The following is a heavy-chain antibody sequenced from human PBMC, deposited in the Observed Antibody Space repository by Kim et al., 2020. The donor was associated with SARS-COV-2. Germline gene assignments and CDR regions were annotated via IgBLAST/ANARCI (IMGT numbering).Heavy chain of an antibody. CDR3: ARARTYYYDSSGYYGGVYYFDY. J-gene: IGHJ4*02. Sequence: SETLSLTCTVSGGSVSSGSYYWSWIRQPPGKGLEWIGYIYYSGSTNYNPSLKSRVTISVDTSKNQFSLKLSSVTAADTAVYYCARARTYYYDSSGYYGGVYYFDYWGPGTLVTVSS. CDR2: IYYSGST. CDR1: GGSVSSGSYY. D-gene: IGHD3-22*01. V-gene: IGHV4-61*01.